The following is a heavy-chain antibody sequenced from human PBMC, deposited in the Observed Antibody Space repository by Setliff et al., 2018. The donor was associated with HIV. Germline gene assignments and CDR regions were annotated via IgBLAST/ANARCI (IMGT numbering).Heavy chain of an antibody. J-gene: IGHJ4*02. Sequence: ASVKVSCKPSGYTFTSYGISWVRQAPGQGLEWMGWISGYHGNTNYAQKFQGRHTMTTDSSTSTAYMELRGLRSDDTAVYYCARANVPYSNFWSFSYSLPYYFDYWGQGTLVTVSS. CDR3: ARANVPYSNFWSFSYSLPYYFDY. CDR1: GYTFTSYG. V-gene: IGHV1-18*01. CDR2: ISGYHGNT. D-gene: IGHD3-3*01.